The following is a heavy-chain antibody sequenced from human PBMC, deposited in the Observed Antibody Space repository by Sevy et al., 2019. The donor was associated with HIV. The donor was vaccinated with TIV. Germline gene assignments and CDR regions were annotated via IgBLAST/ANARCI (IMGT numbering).Heavy chain of an antibody. CDR1: GGSITSLY. J-gene: IGHJ4*02. CDR2: IYYNGHI. Sequence: SETLSLTCTVSGGSITSLYWNWIRQPPGKGLEWIANIYYNGHINYNPSLKSRVTLSLDTCKNQFSPRLSSVTAADTAMYYCAGENAWGRGYSWGQGTLVTVSS. V-gene: IGHV4-59*08. CDR3: AGENAWGRGYS. D-gene: IGHD1-26*01.